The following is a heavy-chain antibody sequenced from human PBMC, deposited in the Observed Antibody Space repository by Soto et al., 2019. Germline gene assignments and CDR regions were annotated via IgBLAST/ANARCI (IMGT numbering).Heavy chain of an antibody. CDR3: GAVTALRPSLDY. J-gene: IGHJ4*01. CDR1: RGSVNSNTFD. D-gene: IGHD2-21*02. CDR2: VLQSGST. V-gene: IGHV4-39*01. Sequence: SESMSLTSRVCRGSVNSNTFDWGWIRQTPGRGLEWIGSVLQSGSTYYNPSLKSRLSISVDTSKNQFSLRLNSLTAADTAVYYCGAVTALRPSLDYRGHGVLVTVSS.